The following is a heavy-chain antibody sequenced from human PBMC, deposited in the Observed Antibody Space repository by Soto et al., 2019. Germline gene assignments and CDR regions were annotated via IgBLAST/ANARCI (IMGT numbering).Heavy chain of an antibody. J-gene: IGHJ6*02. Sequence: GASLKVSCKASGGTFSSYTISWVRQAPGQGLEWIGWIVVGSGNTNYAQKFQERVTITRDMSTSTAYMELSSLRSEDTAVYYCAAGDCSSTSCSPDYYYGMDVWGQGTTVTVSS. CDR3: AAGDCSSTSCSPDYYYGMDV. V-gene: IGHV1-58*02. CDR1: GGTFSSYT. CDR2: IVVGSGNT. D-gene: IGHD2-2*01.